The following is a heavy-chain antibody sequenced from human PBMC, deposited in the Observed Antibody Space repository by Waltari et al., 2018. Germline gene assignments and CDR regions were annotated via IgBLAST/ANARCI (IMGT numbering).Heavy chain of an antibody. V-gene: IGHV3-7*04. CDR2: IKQEGSEK. CDR1: GFPFSSYW. J-gene: IGHJ4*02. D-gene: IGHD2-15*01. CDR3: AMGLVSRSSFF. Sequence: EVQLVESGGGLVQPGGSLRLSCTASGFPFSSYWMHWVRQAPGKGLEWVANIKQEGSEKYYVDSVKGRFTISRDNAKNSLYLQMNSLRAEDTAVYYCAMGLVSRSSFFWGQGTLVTVSS.